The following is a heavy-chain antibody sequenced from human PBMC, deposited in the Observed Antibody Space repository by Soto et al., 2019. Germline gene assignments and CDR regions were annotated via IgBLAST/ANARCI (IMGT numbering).Heavy chain of an antibody. V-gene: IGHV4-34*01. Sequence: PSETLSLTCAVYGGSFSGYYWSWIRQPPGKGLEWIGEINHSGSTNYNPSLKSRVTISVDTSKNQFSLKLSSVTAADTAVYYCARVVGLVRGVILGFDYWGQGTLVTVSS. J-gene: IGHJ4*02. CDR2: INHSGST. D-gene: IGHD3-10*01. CDR1: GGSFSGYY. CDR3: ARVVGLVRGVILGFDY.